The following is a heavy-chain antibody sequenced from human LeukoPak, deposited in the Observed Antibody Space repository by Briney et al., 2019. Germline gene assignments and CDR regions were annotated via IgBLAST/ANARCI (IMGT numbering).Heavy chain of an antibody. CDR2: ISGSGGRT. D-gene: IGHD5-12*01. CDR1: GFTFSSYA. CDR3: AKAGERGSFDF. V-gene: IGHV3-23*01. J-gene: IGHJ4*02. Sequence: GGSLRLSCAASGFTFSSYAMRWFRQAPGKGLEWVSSISGSGGRTYYADSVKGRFTIARDNSKNTLYLQMNSLRAEDTAVYYCAKAGERGSFDFWGQGTLVTVSS.